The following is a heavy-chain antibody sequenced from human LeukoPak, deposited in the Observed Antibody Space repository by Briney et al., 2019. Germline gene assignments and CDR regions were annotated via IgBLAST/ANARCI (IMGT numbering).Heavy chain of an antibody. V-gene: IGHV3-21*01. Sequence: PGGSLRLSCAASGFTFSSYSMNWVRQAPGKGLEWVSSISSSSTYIYYTDSVKGRFTISRDNAKNSLYLQMNSLRAEDTAVYYCARDQTVTARRSDYWGQGTLVTVSS. CDR1: GFTFSSYS. D-gene: IGHD2-21*02. J-gene: IGHJ4*02. CDR3: ARDQTVTARRSDY. CDR2: ISSSSTYI.